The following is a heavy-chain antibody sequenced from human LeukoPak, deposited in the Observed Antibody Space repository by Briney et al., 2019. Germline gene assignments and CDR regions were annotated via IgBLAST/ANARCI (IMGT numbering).Heavy chain of an antibody. CDR2: IYHSGRT. CDR1: GYSLSNGYY. V-gene: IGHV4-38-2*02. Sequence: SETLSHTCTVSGYSLSNGYYWGWMWQPPGKGLEWSGRIYHSGRTHYNPSLKRRVTISVDTSKNQFSLKLSSVTAADTAVYYCAAGRGYMGNWFDPWGQGTLVTVSS. CDR3: AAGRGYMGNWFDP. J-gene: IGHJ5*02. D-gene: IGHD5-12*01.